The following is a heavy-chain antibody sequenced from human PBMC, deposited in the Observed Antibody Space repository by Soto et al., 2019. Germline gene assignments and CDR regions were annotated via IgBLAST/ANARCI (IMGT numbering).Heavy chain of an antibody. V-gene: IGHV3-21*01. CDR1: GFTFSSYS. J-gene: IGHJ3*02. D-gene: IGHD1-26*01. CDR2: ISSSSSYI. CDR3: ARELLRIVGATNAFDI. Sequence: GGSLRLSCAASGFTFSSYSMNWVRQAPGKGLEWVSSISSSSSYIYYADSVKGRFTISRDNAKNSLYLQMNSLRAEDTAVYYCARELLRIVGATNAFDIWGQGTMVTVSS.